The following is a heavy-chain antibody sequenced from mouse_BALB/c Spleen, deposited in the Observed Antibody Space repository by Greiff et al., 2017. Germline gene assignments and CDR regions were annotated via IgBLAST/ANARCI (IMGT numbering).Heavy chain of an antibody. CDR1: GYTFTSYN. V-gene: IGHV1-12*01. CDR3: TRLVVATSFDY. J-gene: IGHJ2*01. D-gene: IGHD1-1*01. CDR2: IYPGNGDT. Sequence: LQQPGAELVKPGASVKMSCKASGYTFTSYNMHWVKQTPGQGLEWIGAIYPGNGDTSYNQKFKGKATLTADKSSSTAYMQLSSLTSEDSAVYCGTRLVVATSFDYWGQGTTLTVSS.